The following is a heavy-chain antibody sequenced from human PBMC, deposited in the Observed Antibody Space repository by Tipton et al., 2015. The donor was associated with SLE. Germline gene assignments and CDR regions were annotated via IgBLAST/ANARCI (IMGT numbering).Heavy chain of an antibody. Sequence: QSGPEVKKPGASVKVSCKASGHTFTSYAISWVRQAPGQGLEWMGGIIPIFGTANYAQKFQGRVTITTDESTSTAYMELSSLRSEDTAVYYCASVGASGDWGQGTLVTVSS. V-gene: IGHV1-69*05. J-gene: IGHJ4*02. CDR1: GHTFTSYA. CDR3: ASVGASGD. CDR2: IIPIFGTA. D-gene: IGHD1-26*01.